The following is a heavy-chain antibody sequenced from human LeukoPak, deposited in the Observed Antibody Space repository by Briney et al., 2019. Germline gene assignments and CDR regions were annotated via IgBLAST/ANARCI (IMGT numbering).Heavy chain of an antibody. CDR1: GFTFSGYW. D-gene: IGHD6-19*01. CDR2: INSDGSDS. J-gene: IGHJ4*02. V-gene: IGHV3-74*01. Sequence: GGSLRLSCEASGFTFSGYWMHWVRQAAGKGLEWVSRINSDGSDSSYADSVKGRFTISRDNAKKMLYLQMDSLRVEDTAVYYCVRVGIPLAGTMFFDYWGQGALVTVSS. CDR3: VRVGIPLAGTMFFDY.